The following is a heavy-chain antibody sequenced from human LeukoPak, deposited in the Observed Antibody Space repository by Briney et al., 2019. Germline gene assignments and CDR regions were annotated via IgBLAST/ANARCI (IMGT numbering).Heavy chain of an antibody. J-gene: IGHJ4*02. CDR3: AKARGIAARNSYYFDY. CDR2: ISGSGGST. D-gene: IGHD6-6*01. CDR1: GFTFSSYA. V-gene: IGHV3-23*01. Sequence: GVSLRLSCAASGFTFSSYAMSWVRQAPGKGLEWVSAISGSGGSTYYADSVQGRFTISRDNSKNTLYLQMNSLRAEDTAVYYCAKARGIAARNSYYFDYWGQGTLVTVSS.